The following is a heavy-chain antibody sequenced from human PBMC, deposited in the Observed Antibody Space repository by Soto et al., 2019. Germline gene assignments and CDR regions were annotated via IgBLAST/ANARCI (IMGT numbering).Heavy chain of an antibody. V-gene: IGHV3-23*01. Sequence: VSLLESGGGLVQPGGSLRLSCTASGFSFSSYAMSWVRQAPGKGLEWVSSLSGSGGRTHYAESVKGRFTISRDNSKNTVDLQMNSLRVDDTAVYYCTIVANDYWGQGTLVTVSS. CDR1: GFSFSSYA. CDR2: LSGSGGRT. CDR3: TIVANDY. D-gene: IGHD3-16*02. J-gene: IGHJ4*02.